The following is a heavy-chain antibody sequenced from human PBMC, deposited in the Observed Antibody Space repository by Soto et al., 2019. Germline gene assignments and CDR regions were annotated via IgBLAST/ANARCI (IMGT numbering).Heavy chain of an antibody. V-gene: IGHV3-30*05. Sequence: QVHLVESGGGVVQPGRTLRLSCAAAGFTVTTYGMQWVRQAPGKGLEWVARLTHDGSSDFYADSVKGRFTISRDTSKNTLYLQMNSLRPEDTAVYYCASIADYWGQGTLVTVSS. CDR3: ASIADY. J-gene: IGHJ4*02. CDR1: GFTVTTYG. D-gene: IGHD2-21*01. CDR2: LTHDGSSD.